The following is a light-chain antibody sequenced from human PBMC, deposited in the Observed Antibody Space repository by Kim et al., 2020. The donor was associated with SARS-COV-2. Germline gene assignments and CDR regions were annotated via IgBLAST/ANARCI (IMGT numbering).Light chain of an antibody. CDR2: RNN. CDR3: SAWDNSLGDWV. J-gene: IGLJ3*02. CDR1: INNVGYQG. V-gene: IGLV10-54*04. Sequence: RTARLTCTGNINNVGYQGAAWLQQHQGHPPKLLSYRNNKRPSGISERFSASRSGNTASLTITDLQPEDEADYYCSAWDNSLGDWVFGGGTQLTVL.